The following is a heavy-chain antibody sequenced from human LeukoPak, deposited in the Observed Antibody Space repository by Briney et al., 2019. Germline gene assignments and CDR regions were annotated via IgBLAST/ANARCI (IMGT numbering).Heavy chain of an antibody. CDR3: ATPGRIPEAANWFDP. CDR2: IKSRTDGGTT. CDR1: GFDFNAAW. D-gene: IGHD6-13*01. V-gene: IGHV3-15*01. J-gene: IGHJ5*02. Sequence: GGSLRLSCAASGFDFNAAWITWVRQAPGKGLEWVGHIKSRTDGGTTDYAAPVKGRFTISRDDSENTLYLQMNSLKTEDTAVYYCATPGRIPEAANWFDPWGQGTLVTVSS.